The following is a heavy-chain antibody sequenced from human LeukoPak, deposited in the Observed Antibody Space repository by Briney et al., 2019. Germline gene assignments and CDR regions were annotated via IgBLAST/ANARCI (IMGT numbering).Heavy chain of an antibody. V-gene: IGHV1-46*01. J-gene: IGHJ5*02. Sequence: ASVKVSCKASGYTFTSYYMHWVRQAPGKGLEWMGIINPNGGSTNYAQKFQDRVTMSRDTSTSTVYMELSSLRSEDTAVYYCARAAGYGDYRNWFDPWGQGTLVTVSS. CDR3: ARAAGYGDYRNWFDP. CDR2: INPNGGST. CDR1: GYTFTSYY. D-gene: IGHD4-17*01.